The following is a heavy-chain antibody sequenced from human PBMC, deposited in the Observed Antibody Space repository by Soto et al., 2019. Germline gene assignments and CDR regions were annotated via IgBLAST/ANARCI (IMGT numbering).Heavy chain of an antibody. J-gene: IGHJ4*02. CDR3: ARGTKTRTYGDYGDY. CDR2: INHSGST. V-gene: IGHV4-34*01. D-gene: IGHD4-17*01. CDR1: GGSFSGYY. Sequence: SETLSLTCAVYGGSFSGYYWSWIRQPPGKGLEWIGEINHSGSTNYNPSLKSRVTISVDTSKNQFSLKLSSVTAADTAVYYCARGTKTRTYGDYGDYWGQGTLVTVSS.